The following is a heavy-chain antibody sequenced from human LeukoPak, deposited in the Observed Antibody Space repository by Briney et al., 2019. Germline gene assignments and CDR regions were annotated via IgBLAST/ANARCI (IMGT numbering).Heavy chain of an antibody. CDR2: ISYDGSNK. Sequence: GGSLRLSCAASGFTFSSYAMHWVRQAPGKGLEWVAVISYDGSNKYYADSVKGRFTISRDNSKNTLYLQMNSLRAEDTAVYYCARGIAVADDAFDIWGQGTMVIVSS. CDR1: GFTFSSYA. J-gene: IGHJ3*02. CDR3: ARGIAVADDAFDI. V-gene: IGHV3-30-3*01. D-gene: IGHD6-19*01.